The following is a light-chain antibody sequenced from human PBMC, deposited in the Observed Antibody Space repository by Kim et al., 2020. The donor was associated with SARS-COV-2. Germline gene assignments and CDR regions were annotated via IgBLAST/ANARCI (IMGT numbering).Light chain of an antibody. Sequence: SVSAGERATLSCRASRSVSSSLAWYQQKPGQAPRLLIYGASTRATGIPARFSGSGSGTDFTLTISSLQSEDFAVYYCHQYNDWPYTFGQGTELEI. CDR1: RSVSSS. V-gene: IGKV3-15*01. CDR2: GAS. J-gene: IGKJ2*01. CDR3: HQYNDWPYT.